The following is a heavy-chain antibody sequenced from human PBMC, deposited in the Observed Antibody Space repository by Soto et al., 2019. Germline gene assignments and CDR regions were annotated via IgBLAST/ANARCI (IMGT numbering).Heavy chain of an antibody. V-gene: IGHV1-18*01. D-gene: IGHD6-19*01. CDR3: ARVVAGYFDY. Sequence: ASLKGSRKASGYTFTTYGISRVRQAPGQGLEWMGWISAYNGNTNYAQKLQGRVTMTTDTSTSTAYMELRSLRSDDTAVYYCARVVAGYFDYWGQGTLVTAPQ. CDR2: ISAYNGNT. CDR1: GYTFTTYG. J-gene: IGHJ4*02.